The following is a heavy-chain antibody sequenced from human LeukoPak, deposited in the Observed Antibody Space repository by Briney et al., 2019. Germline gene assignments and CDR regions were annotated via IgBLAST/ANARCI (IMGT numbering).Heavy chain of an antibody. Sequence: SETLSLTCTVSGGSTSSYYWSWIRQPPGKGLEWIGYIYYSGSTNYNPSLKSRVTISVKTSKNQFSLKLSSVTAADTAVYYCARAYSSSWYFNWFDPWGQGTLVTVSS. D-gene: IGHD6-13*01. CDR2: IYYSGST. CDR3: ARAYSSSWYFNWFDP. J-gene: IGHJ5*02. V-gene: IGHV4-59*08. CDR1: GGSTSSYY.